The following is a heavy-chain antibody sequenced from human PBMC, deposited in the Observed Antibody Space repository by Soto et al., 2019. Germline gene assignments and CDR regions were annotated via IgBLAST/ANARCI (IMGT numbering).Heavy chain of an antibody. D-gene: IGHD5-18*01. CDR3: ASGLRGYGYPYYYYGMDV. V-gene: IGHV4-39*01. J-gene: IGHJ6*02. CDR2: IYYSGST. CDR1: GGSISSSSYY. Sequence: NPSETLSLTCTVSGGSISSSSYYWGWIRQPPGKGLEWIGSIYYSGSTYYNPSLKSRVTISVDTSKNQFSLKLSSVTAADTAVYYCASGLRGYGYPYYYYGMDVWGQGTTVTVSS.